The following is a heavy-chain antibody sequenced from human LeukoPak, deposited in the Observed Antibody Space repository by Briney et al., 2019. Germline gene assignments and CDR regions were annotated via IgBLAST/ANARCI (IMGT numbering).Heavy chain of an antibody. CDR3: ARTMAVGGSGFDY. Sequence: SETLSLTCAVYGGSFSGYYWSWFRQPPGKGLEWIGEINHSGSTNYNPSLESRVTISIDTSKNQFSLRLTSVTAADTAMYYCARTMAVGGSGFDYWGQGTLVTVSS. CDR1: GGSFSGYY. V-gene: IGHV4-34*01. D-gene: IGHD6-19*01. J-gene: IGHJ4*02. CDR2: INHSGST.